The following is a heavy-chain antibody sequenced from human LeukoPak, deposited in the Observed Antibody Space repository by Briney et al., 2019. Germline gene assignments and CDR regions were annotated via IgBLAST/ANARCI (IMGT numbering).Heavy chain of an antibody. Sequence: GGSLRLSCAVSGLSFSNYWMHWGRQAPGKGLVWVARTNLHGTAVDYADSVKGRFIISRDNAKNTLFLQMNSLRAEDTAVYYCASAYTYVRLGDHWGQGTLVTVSS. CDR1: GLSFSNYW. V-gene: IGHV3-74*01. CDR3: ASAYTYVRLGDH. J-gene: IGHJ4*02. D-gene: IGHD3-16*01. CDR2: TNLHGTAV.